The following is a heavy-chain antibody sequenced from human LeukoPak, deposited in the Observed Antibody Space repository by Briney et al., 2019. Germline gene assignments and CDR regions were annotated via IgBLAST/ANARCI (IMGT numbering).Heavy chain of an antibody. CDR1: GGSFSGYY. Sequence: SETLSLTCAVYGGSFSGYYWSWIRQPPGKGLEWIGEINHSGSTNYNPSLKSRVTISVDKSRNHFSLNLSSVTAADTAVYYCARGEEEYSSSFNFDYWGQGTLVTVSS. J-gene: IGHJ4*02. V-gene: IGHV4-34*01. CDR3: ARGEEEYSSSFNFDY. CDR2: INHSGST. D-gene: IGHD6-6*01.